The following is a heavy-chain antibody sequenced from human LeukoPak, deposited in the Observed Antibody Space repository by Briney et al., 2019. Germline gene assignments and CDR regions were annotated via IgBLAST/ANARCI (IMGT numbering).Heavy chain of an antibody. J-gene: IGHJ4*02. CDR3: ARDGGYDSGYYFDY. V-gene: IGHV3-53*01. Sequence: PGGSLRLSCAASGFTVSSNYMSWVRQAPGKGLEWVSVIYSGGSTYYADSVKGRFTISRDNSKNTLYLQMNSLRAEDTAVYYCARDGGYDSGYYFDYWGQGTLVTVSS. CDR2: IYSGGST. CDR1: GFTVSSNY. D-gene: IGHD5-12*01.